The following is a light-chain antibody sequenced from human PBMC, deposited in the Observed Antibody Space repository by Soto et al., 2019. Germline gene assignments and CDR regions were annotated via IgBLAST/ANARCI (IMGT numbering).Light chain of an antibody. CDR3: QQYATSPALS. CDR2: GAS. Sequence: EIVLTQSPGTLSLSPGERATLSCRASQSVTSNYLAWYQQKPGQAPILLIYGASSRATGIPDRFSGSGSGTDFTLTISRLEPADFAVYYCQQYATSPALSLGGGTKVEIK. CDR1: QSVTSNY. J-gene: IGKJ4*01. V-gene: IGKV3-20*01.